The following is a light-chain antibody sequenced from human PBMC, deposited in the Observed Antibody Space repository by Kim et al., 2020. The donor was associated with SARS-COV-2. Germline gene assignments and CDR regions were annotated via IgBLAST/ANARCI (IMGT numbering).Light chain of an antibody. CDR3: QQYNNWPQT. V-gene: IGKV3-15*01. CDR2: GAS. Sequence: SVSPGESATLSCRARQSVSSNLAWYQQKPGQAPRLLIYGASTRATGIPARFSGSGSGTEFTLPISSLQSEDFAVYYCQQYNNWPQTFGQGTKLEI. J-gene: IGKJ1*01. CDR1: QSVSSN.